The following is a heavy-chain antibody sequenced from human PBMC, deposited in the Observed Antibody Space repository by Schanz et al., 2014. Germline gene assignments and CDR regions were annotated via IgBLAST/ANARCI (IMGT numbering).Heavy chain of an antibody. V-gene: IGHV1-46*03. CDR3: ARDGEAAARCDY. D-gene: IGHD6-13*01. CDR1: GYTFTSYY. Sequence: QVQLVQSGAEVKKPGASVKVSCKASGYTFTSYYMHWVRQAPGQGLEWMGIINPSGGSTSYAQKFQGRVTMTRYTPTSTVYMELSSLRSEHTAVYYCARDGEAAARCDYWGQGTLVTVSS. J-gene: IGHJ4*02. CDR2: INPSGGST.